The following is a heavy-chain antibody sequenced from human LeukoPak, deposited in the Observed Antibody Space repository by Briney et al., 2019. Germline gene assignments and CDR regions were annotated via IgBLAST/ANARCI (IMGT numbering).Heavy chain of an antibody. V-gene: IGHV4-39*01. J-gene: IGHJ4*02. Sequence: PSETLSLTCTVSGGSISSSSYYWGWIRQPPGKGLEWIGSIYYSGSTYYNPSLKSRVTISVDTSKNQFSLKLRSVTAADTAEYYCASLGFPLDYWGQGTLVTVSS. CDR3: ASLGFPLDY. CDR1: GGSISSSSYY. CDR2: IYYSGST.